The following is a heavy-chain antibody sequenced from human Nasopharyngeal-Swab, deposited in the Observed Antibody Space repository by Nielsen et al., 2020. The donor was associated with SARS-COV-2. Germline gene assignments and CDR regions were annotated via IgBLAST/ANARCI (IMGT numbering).Heavy chain of an antibody. CDR2: IYSGGST. CDR3: ARDYCGGDCYGDY. CDR1: GFTVSSNY. D-gene: IGHD2-21*02. J-gene: IGHJ4*02. V-gene: IGHV3-66*01. Sequence: GESLKIFCAASGFTVSSNYMSWVRQAPGKGLEWVSVIYSGGSTYYADSVKGRFTISRDNSKNTLYLQINSLRAEDTAVYFCARDYCGGDCYGDYWGQGTLVTVSS.